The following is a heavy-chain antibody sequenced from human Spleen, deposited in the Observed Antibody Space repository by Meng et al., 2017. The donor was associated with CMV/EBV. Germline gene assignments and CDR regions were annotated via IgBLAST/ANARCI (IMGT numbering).Heavy chain of an antibody. Sequence: SETLSLTCTVSGGSISSGGYYWSWIRQHPGKGLEWIGYIYYSGSTYYNPSLKSRVTISVDTSKNQFSLKLSSVTAADTAVYYCARDIIAAAGTGSYYGMDVWGQGTTVIVSS. CDR3: ARDIIAAAGTGSYYGMDV. D-gene: IGHD6-13*01. V-gene: IGHV4-31*03. CDR2: IYYSGST. CDR1: GGSISSGGYY. J-gene: IGHJ6*02.